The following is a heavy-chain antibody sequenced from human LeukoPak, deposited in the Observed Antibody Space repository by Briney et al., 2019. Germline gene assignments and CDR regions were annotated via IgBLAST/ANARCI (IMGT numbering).Heavy chain of an antibody. D-gene: IGHD2-15*01. V-gene: IGHV1-8*03. Sequence: ASVKVSCKASGYTFTSYDINWVRQATGQGLEWMGWMNPNSGNTGYAQKFQGRVTITRNTSISTAYMELSSLRSEDTAVYYCARGLCSGGSCYYEYYFDYWGQGTLVTVSS. CDR3: ARGLCSGGSCYYEYYFDY. CDR1: GYTFTSYD. CDR2: MNPNSGNT. J-gene: IGHJ4*02.